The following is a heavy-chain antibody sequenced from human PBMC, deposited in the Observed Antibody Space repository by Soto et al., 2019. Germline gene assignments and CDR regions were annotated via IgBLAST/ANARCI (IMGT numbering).Heavy chain of an antibody. CDR1: GFTFRNYA. CDR2: LLRSGSSA. J-gene: IGHJ5*02. D-gene: IGHD4-17*01. CDR3: AKDAISGDGIWLMDS. V-gene: IGHV3-23*01. Sequence: GGSLRLSCAASGFTFRNYAMTWARQSPGKGLEWVSSLLRSGSSAYYADSVRGRFTISSDTSANSLYLQMDNLRAEDTAIYYCAKDAISGDGIWLMDSWGQGTVVTVSS.